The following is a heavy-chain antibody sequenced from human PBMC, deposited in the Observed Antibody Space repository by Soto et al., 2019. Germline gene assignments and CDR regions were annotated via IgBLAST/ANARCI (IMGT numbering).Heavy chain of an antibody. D-gene: IGHD1-26*01. CDR2: IWFDGSNK. Sequence: HVQLVESGGGVVQPGRSLRLSCAASGFTFSTYGMHWVRQAPGKGLEWVAVIWFDGSNKYYADSVKGRFTISRDNSKNTLSLQMNSLRVEDTAVYYCARVGGTETTQYSYYGMDVWGQGTTVTVSS. V-gene: IGHV3-33*01. CDR1: GFTFSTYG. CDR3: ARVGGTETTQYSYYGMDV. J-gene: IGHJ6*02.